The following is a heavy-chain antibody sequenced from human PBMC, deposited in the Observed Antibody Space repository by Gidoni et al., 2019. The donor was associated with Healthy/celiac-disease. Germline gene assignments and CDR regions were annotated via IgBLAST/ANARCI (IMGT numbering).Heavy chain of an antibody. CDR3: ARAVGDWGFYFDY. J-gene: IGHJ4*02. CDR2: IYYSGST. D-gene: IGHD1-26*01. Sequence: QVQLQESGPGLVKPSETLSLTCTVSGGSISSYYWSWIRQPPGKGLEWIGYIYYSGSTNYNPSLKSRVTISVDTSKNQFSLKLSSVTAADTAVYYCARAVGDWGFYFDYWGQGTLVTVSS. CDR1: GGSISSYY. V-gene: IGHV4-59*01.